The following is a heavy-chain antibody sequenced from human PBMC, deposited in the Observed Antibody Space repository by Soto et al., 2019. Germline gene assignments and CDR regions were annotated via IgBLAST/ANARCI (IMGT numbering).Heavy chain of an antibody. D-gene: IGHD3-10*01. CDR1: GFTFDDYT. CDR3: AKEGSGSCLFHLDY. V-gene: IGHV3-43*01. CDR2: ISWDGGST. J-gene: IGHJ4*02. Sequence: EVQLVESGGVVVQSGGSLRLSCAASGFTFDDYTMHWVRQAPGKGLEWVSLISWDGGSTYYADSVKGRFTISRDNSKNSLYLQMNSLRTEDTALYYCAKEGSGSCLFHLDYWGQGTLVTVSS.